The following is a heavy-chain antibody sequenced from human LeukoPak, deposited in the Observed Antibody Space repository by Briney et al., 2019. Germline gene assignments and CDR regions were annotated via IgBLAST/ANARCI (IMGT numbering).Heavy chain of an antibody. Sequence: SETLSLTCAVYGGSFSGYYWSWIRQPPGKGLEWIGEINHSGSTNYNPSLKSRVTISVDTSKNQFSLKLSSVTAADTAVYYCARAGIGVAVVSVGFDYWGQGTLVTVSS. D-gene: IGHD6-19*01. CDR3: ARAGIGVAVVSVGFDY. J-gene: IGHJ4*02. CDR1: GGSFSGYY. V-gene: IGHV4-34*01. CDR2: INHSGST.